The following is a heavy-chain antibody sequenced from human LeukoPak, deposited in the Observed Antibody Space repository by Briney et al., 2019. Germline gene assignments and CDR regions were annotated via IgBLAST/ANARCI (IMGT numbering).Heavy chain of an antibody. D-gene: IGHD6-13*01. CDR3: ARDRAAAAGIRQGTFYY. Sequence: GGSLRLSCAASGFTFSSYGMHWVRQAPGKGLEWVAGIWYDGSNKYYADSVKGRFTISRDNSKNTLYLQMNSLRAEDTAVYYCARDRAAAAGIRQGTFYYWGQGTLVTVSS. V-gene: IGHV3-33*01. J-gene: IGHJ4*02. CDR1: GFTFSSYG. CDR2: IWYDGSNK.